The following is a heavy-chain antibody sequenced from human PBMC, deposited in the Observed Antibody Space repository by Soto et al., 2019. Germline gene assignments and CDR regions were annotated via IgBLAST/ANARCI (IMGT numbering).Heavy chain of an antibody. Sequence: GGSLRLSCAASGFTFSSYAMSWVRQAPGKGLEWVSDISGSGGSTYYADSVKGRFTISRDNSKNTLYLQMNSLRAEDTAVYYCARGERDDFWSGYYISYYYYYMDVWGKGTTVTVSS. CDR3: ARGERDDFWSGYYISYYYYYMDV. CDR1: GFTFSSYA. V-gene: IGHV3-23*01. J-gene: IGHJ6*03. D-gene: IGHD3-3*01. CDR2: ISGSGGST.